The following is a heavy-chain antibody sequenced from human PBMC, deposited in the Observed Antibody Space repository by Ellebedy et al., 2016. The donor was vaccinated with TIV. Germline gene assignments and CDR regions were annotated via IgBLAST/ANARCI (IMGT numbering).Heavy chain of an antibody. V-gene: IGHV3-9*01. CDR3: ARVGCSDASCYYYDYYYMDV. CDR2: ISKNSGPV. J-gene: IGHJ6*03. Sequence: PGGSLRLSCAASGFKFGDYYMYRVRQAPGKGLEWVSGISKNSGPVGYADSVRGRFTISRDNAKNTLYLQMNALSAEETAVYYCARVGCSDASCYYYDYYYMDVWGKGTAVTVSS. CDR1: GFKFGDYY. D-gene: IGHD2-15*01.